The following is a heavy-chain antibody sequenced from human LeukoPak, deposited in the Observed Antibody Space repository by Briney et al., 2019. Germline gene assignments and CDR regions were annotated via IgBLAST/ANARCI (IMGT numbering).Heavy chain of an antibody. V-gene: IGHV4-59*01. CDR1: DDSISDYY. J-gene: IGHJ4*02. CDR3: ATVRSGNWYDGFDY. D-gene: IGHD6-13*01. CDR2: FHNSGTS. Sequence: SETLSLTCTVSDDSISDYYRGWIRQPPGKGLEWIGYFHNSGTSTYNPSLKSRVTISADTSKNQFSLKLNSLTTADTAVYYCATVRSGNWYDGFDYWGQGTLVTVSS.